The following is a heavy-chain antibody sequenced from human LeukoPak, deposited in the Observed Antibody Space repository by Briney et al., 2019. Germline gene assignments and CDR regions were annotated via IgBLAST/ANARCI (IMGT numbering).Heavy chain of an antibody. Sequence: GGSLRLSCAASGFTFSSYAMSWVRQAPGKGLEWVSAISGSDSTYYADSVKGRFTISRDNSKNTLYLQMNSLRAEDTAIYYCAKGVRFLDWWILDYWGQGALVAVSS. CDR1: GFTFSSYA. D-gene: IGHD3-9*01. J-gene: IGHJ4*02. CDR3: AKGVRFLDWWILDY. CDR2: ISGSDST. V-gene: IGHV3-23*01.